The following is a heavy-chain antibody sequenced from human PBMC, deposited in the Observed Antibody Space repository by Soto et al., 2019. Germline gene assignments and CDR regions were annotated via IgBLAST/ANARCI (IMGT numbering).Heavy chain of an antibody. V-gene: IGHV1-46*01. J-gene: IGHJ6*02. CDR2: INPSGGST. D-gene: IGHD6-19*01. CDR1: GYTFTSYY. CDR3: ASLIEKAPGWNYYYGMDV. Sequence: ASVKVSCKASGYTFTSYYMHWVRRAPGQGLEWMGIINPSGGSTSYAQKFQGRVTMTRDTSTSTVYMELSSLRSEDTAVYYCASLIEKAPGWNYYYGMDVWGQGTTVTVSS.